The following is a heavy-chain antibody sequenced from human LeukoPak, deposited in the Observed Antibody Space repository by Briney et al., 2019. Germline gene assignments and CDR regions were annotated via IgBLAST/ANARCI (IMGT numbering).Heavy chain of an antibody. CDR1: GFTFSSHA. D-gene: IGHD2-2*02. CDR2: ISGSGGST. J-gene: IGHJ4*02. Sequence: GGSLGLSCAASGFTFSSHAMSWVRQVPGKGLEWVSGISGSGGSTYYADSVKGRFTISRDNSKNTLYLQMHSLRAEDTAVYYCAKIVVVPAAIRDDYWGQGTLVTVSS. V-gene: IGHV3-23*01. CDR3: AKIVVVPAAIRDDY.